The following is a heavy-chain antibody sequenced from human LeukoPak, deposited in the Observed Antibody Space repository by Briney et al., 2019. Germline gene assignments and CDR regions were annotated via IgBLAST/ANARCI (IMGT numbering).Heavy chain of an antibody. V-gene: IGHV3-53*04. CDR2: IYSGGST. Sequence: GGSLRLSCAASGFTVSSNYMSWVRQAPGKGLEWVSVIYSGGSTYYADSVKGRFTISRHNSKNTLYLQMNSLRAEDTAVYYCARNLITEPRDYYGMDVWGQGTTVTVSS. CDR1: GFTVSSNY. CDR3: ARNLITEPRDYYGMDV. J-gene: IGHJ6*02.